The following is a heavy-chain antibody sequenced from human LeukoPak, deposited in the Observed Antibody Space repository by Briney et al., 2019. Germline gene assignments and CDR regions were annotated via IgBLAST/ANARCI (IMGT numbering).Heavy chain of an antibody. CDR2: IYTSGST. CDR3: AREGYSYGYAHFDY. CDR1: GGSISSYY. Sequence: SETLSLTCTVSGGSISSYYWSWIRQPAGKGLEWIGRIYTSGSTNYNPSLKSRVTMSVDTSKNQFSLKLSSVTAADTAVYYCAREGYSYGYAHFDYRGQGTLVTVSS. D-gene: IGHD5-18*01. V-gene: IGHV4-4*07. J-gene: IGHJ4*02.